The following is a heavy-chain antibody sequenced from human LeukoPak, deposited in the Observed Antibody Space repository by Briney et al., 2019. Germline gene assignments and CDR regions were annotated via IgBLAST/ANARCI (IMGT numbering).Heavy chain of an antibody. CDR1: GFTFSNFE. V-gene: IGHV3-48*03. CDR3: ARALAARPRYYYYMDV. D-gene: IGHD6-6*01. CDR2: ISGTGSTI. Sequence: PGGSLRLSCAASGFTFSNFEFNWVRQAPGKGLEWVSYISGTGSTIYYADSVKGRFTISRDNAKNSLYLQMNSLRAEDTAVYYCARALAARPRYYYYMDVWGKGTTVTVSS. J-gene: IGHJ6*03.